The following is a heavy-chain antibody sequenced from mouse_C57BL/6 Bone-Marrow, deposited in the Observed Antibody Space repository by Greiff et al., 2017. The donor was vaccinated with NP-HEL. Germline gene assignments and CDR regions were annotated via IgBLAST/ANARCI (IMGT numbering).Heavy chain of an antibody. D-gene: IGHD2-4*01. CDR2: IDPSDSDT. V-gene: IGHV1-52*01. Sequence: QVQLQQPGAELVRPGSSVKLSCKASGYTFTSYWMHWVKQRPIQGLEWIGNIDPSDSDTHYNQKFKDKATLTVDKSSSTAYMQLSSLTSEDSAVYYCAREDYDYDEGYAMDYWGQGTSVTVSS. CDR3: AREDYDYDEGYAMDY. J-gene: IGHJ4*01. CDR1: GYTFTSYW.